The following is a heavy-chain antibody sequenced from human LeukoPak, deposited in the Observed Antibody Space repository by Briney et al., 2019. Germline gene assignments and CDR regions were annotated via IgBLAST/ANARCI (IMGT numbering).Heavy chain of an antibody. V-gene: IGHV4-39*07. CDR1: GGSVSRSPYY. CDR3: ARDPVRDGAARDY. J-gene: IGHJ4*02. CDR2: MYHSGST. Sequence: SETLSLTCTVSGGSVSRSPYYWGWIRQPPGKGLEWIGEMYHSGSTYYNPSLKRRVTISVDTSKNQFSLKLSSVTAADTAVYYCARDPVRDGAARDYLGQGILVTVSS. D-gene: IGHD6-6*01.